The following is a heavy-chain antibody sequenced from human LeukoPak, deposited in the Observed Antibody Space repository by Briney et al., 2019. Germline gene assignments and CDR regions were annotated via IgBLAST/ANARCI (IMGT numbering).Heavy chain of an antibody. Sequence: SVKVSCKASGGTFSSYAISWVRQAPGQGLEWMGGIIPIFGTANYAQKFQSRVTITADESTSTAYMELSSLRSDDTAVYYCARDSGTIFGIVRYYFDYWGQGTLVTVSS. D-gene: IGHD3-3*01. CDR1: GGTFSSYA. CDR3: ARDSGTIFGIVRYYFDY. CDR2: IIPIFGTA. J-gene: IGHJ4*02. V-gene: IGHV1-69*13.